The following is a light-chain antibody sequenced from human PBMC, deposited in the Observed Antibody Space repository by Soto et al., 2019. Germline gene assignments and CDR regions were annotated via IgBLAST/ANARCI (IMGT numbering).Light chain of an antibody. J-gene: IGLJ2*01. CDR2: EAS. CDR3: CSYAGSYTLV. CDR1: SSDVGSYNL. V-gene: IGLV2-23*01. Sequence: QSALTQPRSVSGSPGQSVTISCTGSSSDVGSYNLVSWYQLHPGKAPKLMIYEASKRPSGVSNRFSGSKSGNTASLKISGLQAEDEADYYCCSYAGSYTLVFGGGTKLTVL.